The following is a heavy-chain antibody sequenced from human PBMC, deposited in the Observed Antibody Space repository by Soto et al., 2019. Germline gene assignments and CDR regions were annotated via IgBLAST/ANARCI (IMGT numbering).Heavy chain of an antibody. CDR2: IYHSGST. CDR1: CGSTSSGAFS. CDR3: ARVRYSDNWHGLIDF. Sequence: SETLSLTCTVSCGSTSSGAFSWSWIRQPPGRGLEWIGYIYHSGSTYYIPSLRSRVAISMDRAKNQFSLHLSSVTAEDTAVYFCARVRYSDNWHGLIDFWGLGTLVTVSS. J-gene: IGHJ4*02. D-gene: IGHD4-4*01. V-gene: IGHV4-30-2*01.